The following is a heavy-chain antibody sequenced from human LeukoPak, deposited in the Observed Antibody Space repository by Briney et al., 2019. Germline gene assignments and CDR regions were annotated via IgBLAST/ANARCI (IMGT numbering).Heavy chain of an antibody. V-gene: IGHV3-21*01. CDR2: ISSSSSYI. Sequence: GGSLRLSCAASGFTFSSYSMNWVRQARGKGLEWVSSISSSSSYIYYADSVKGRFTISRDNAKNSLYLQMNSLRAEDTAVYYCARERVGYSYGATCFDYWGQGTLVTVSS. CDR1: GFTFSSYS. D-gene: IGHD5-18*01. J-gene: IGHJ4*02. CDR3: ARERVGYSYGATCFDY.